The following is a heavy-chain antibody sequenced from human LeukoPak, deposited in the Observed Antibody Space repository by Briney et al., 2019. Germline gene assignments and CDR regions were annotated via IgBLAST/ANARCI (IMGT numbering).Heavy chain of an antibody. Sequence: QPGGSLRLSCAASGFTFSSSAMSWVRQAPGKGLEWVSAISNNGGYTYYADSVRGRFTISRDNSKGTLCLQMNSLRAEDTAVYYCAKQLGYCSDGSCYFPYWGQGTLVTVSS. V-gene: IGHV3-23*01. CDR1: GFTFSSSA. CDR3: AKQLGYCSDGSCYFPY. J-gene: IGHJ4*02. CDR2: ISNNGGYT. D-gene: IGHD2-15*01.